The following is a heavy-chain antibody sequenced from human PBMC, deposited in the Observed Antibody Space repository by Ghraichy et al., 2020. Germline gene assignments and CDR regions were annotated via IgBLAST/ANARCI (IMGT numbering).Heavy chain of an antibody. CDR3: ARDVDGVLDH. J-gene: IGHJ4*02. V-gene: IGHV3-7*03. CDR1: GFTFSDYW. Sequence: GGSLRLSCAASGFTFSDYWMAWVRQAPGKGPEWVANVKEDGIEKHYVDSLKGRFTISRDNGRNSLYLQMNSLRAEDTAVYYCARDVDGVLDHWGQGTLVTVSS. D-gene: IGHD3-10*01. CDR2: VKEDGIEK.